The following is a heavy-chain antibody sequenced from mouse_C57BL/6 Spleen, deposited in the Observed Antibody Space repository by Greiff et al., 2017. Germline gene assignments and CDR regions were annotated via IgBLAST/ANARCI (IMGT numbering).Heavy chain of an antibody. CDR2: INPGSGGT. J-gene: IGHJ4*01. Sequence: QVQLQQSGAELVRPGTSVKVSCKASGYAFTNYSIEWVKQRPGQGLEWIGVINPGSGGTNYNEKFKGKATLTADKSSSTAYMQLSSLTSEDSAVYFCARKESWRAMDYWGQGTSVTVSS. CDR1: GYAFTNYS. V-gene: IGHV1-54*01. CDR3: ARKESWRAMDY.